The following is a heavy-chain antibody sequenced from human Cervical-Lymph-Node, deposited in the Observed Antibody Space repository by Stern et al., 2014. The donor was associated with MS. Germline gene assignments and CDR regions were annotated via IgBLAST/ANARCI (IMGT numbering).Heavy chain of an antibody. J-gene: IGHJ5*02. Sequence: QLQLQESGPGLVKPSQSLSLTCTVSGGSISNEDNYWTWIPPHPGQGLEWIGSIHYAGTTYYKPSLKSRVTISLDRSKNQFSLRMKSVTAADTAVYFCAVTPGTNWFDPWGRGTLVTVSS. CDR3: AVTPGTNWFDP. D-gene: IGHD2-21*02. CDR1: GGSISNEDNY. CDR2: IHYAGTT. V-gene: IGHV4-30-4*01.